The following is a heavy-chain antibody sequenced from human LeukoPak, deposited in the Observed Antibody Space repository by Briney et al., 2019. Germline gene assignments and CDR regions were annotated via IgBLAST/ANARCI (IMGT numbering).Heavy chain of an antibody. J-gene: IGHJ4*02. CDR3: AKDPVSLGIAVAGTENY. Sequence: GGSLRLSCVASGFTFSSYAMSWVRQAPGKGLEWVSAISGSGGSTYYADSVKGRFTISRDNSKNTLYLQMNSLRAEDTAVYYCAKDPVSLGIAVAGTENYWGQGTLVTVSS. CDR1: GFTFSSYA. CDR2: ISGSGGST. V-gene: IGHV3-23*01. D-gene: IGHD6-19*01.